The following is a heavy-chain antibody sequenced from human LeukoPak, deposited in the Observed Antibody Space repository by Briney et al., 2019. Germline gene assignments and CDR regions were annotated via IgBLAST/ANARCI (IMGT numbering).Heavy chain of an antibody. CDR3: AKDITDYYDSSGYDY. J-gene: IGHJ4*02. V-gene: IGHV3-9*01. CDR2: ISWNSGSI. D-gene: IGHD3-22*01. CDR1: GFTLDDYG. Sequence: GGSLRLSCAASGFTLDDYGMSWVRHAPGKGLEWVSGISWNSGSIGYADSVKGRFTISRDNAKNSLYLQMNSLRAEDTALYYCAKDITDYYDSSGYDYWGQGTLVTVSS.